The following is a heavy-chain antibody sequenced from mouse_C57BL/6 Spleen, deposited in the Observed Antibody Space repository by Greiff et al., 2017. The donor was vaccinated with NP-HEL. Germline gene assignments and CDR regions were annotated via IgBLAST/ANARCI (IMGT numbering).Heavy chain of an antibody. CDR3: ARSGFGSSYVEAMDY. V-gene: IGHV1-80*01. Sequence: QVQLKESGAELVKPGASVKISCKASGYAFSSYWMNWVKQRPGKGLEWIGQIYPGDGDTNYNGKFKGKATLTADKSSSTAYMQLSSLTSEDSAVYFCARSGFGSSYVEAMDYWGQGTSVTVSS. D-gene: IGHD1-1*01. J-gene: IGHJ4*01. CDR1: GYAFSSYW. CDR2: IYPGDGDT.